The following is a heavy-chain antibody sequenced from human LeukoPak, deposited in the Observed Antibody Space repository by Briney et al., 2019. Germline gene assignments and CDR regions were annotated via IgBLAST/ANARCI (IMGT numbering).Heavy chain of an antibody. J-gene: IGHJ6*04. D-gene: IGHD3-3*01. CDR3: AGIPVFGVVLHQEPV. CDR1: RGTFSNYA. Sequence: ASVKVSCKASRGTFSNYAISWVRQAPGQGLEWMGGIIPIFGTANYAQKLQGRVTITADESTSTAYMELSSLRSEDTAVYFCAGIPVFGVVLHQEPVWGKGTTVTVSS. V-gene: IGHV1-69*13. CDR2: IIPIFGTA.